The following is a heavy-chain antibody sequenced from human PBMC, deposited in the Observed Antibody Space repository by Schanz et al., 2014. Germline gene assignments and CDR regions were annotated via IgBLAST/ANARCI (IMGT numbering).Heavy chain of an antibody. CDR3: ARLNYDSSGYPYYYGMDV. Sequence: QVQLQESGPGLVKPSETLSLTCSVSGGSIRNYYWNWIRQPPGKGVEWIGYIHYSGSTNYNPSRERRAPISVDTSKNQFPRTLRSVTAADTAVYYCARLNYDSSGYPYYYGMDVWGQGTTVTVSS. D-gene: IGHD3-22*01. J-gene: IGHJ6*02. CDR2: IHYSGST. CDR1: GGSIRNYY. V-gene: IGHV4-59*08.